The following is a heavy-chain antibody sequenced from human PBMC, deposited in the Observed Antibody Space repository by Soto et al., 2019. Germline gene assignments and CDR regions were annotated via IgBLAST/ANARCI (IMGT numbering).Heavy chain of an antibody. J-gene: IGHJ4*02. Sequence: GGTLILSCEGPVFTFSDYGFHWVRQAPGQGLEWVAMISYDGSDRYYRDTVQGRFTISRDDSKNTVFLQMNSLRTEDTAMYYCARSTYCNGGSCYPQYWGPGTLVTVSS. CDR3: ARSTYCNGGSCYPQY. CDR1: VFTFSDYG. CDR2: ISYDGSDR. D-gene: IGHD2-15*01. V-gene: IGHV3-30*03.